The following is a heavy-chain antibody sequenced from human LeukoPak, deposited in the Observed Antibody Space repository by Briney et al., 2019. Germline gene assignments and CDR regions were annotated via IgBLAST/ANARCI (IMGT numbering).Heavy chain of an antibody. CDR3: ARRFLVAAAGRDAFDI. V-gene: IGHV5-51*01. CDR2: IYPGDSDT. Sequence: GESPKISCKGSGYNFTSYWIGWVRQMPGKGLEWMGIIYPGDSDTRYSPSFQGQVTISADKSISTAYLQWSSLKASDTAMYYCARRFLVAAAGRDAFDIWGQGTMVTVSS. J-gene: IGHJ3*02. CDR1: GYNFTSYW. D-gene: IGHD6-13*01.